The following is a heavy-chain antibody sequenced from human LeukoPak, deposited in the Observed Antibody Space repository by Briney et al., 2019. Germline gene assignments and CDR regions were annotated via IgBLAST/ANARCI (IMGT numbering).Heavy chain of an antibody. V-gene: IGHV3-48*03. CDR3: ARDGSGWRSFDP. CDR2: ISSSGSTI. D-gene: IGHD6-19*01. Sequence: GGSLRLSCAASGFTFSSYDLNWVRQAPGKGLEWVSYISSSGSTIYYADSVKGRFTISRDNAKNSLYLQMNSLRAEDTAVYYCARDGSGWRSFDPWGQGTLVTVSS. J-gene: IGHJ5*02. CDR1: GFTFSSYD.